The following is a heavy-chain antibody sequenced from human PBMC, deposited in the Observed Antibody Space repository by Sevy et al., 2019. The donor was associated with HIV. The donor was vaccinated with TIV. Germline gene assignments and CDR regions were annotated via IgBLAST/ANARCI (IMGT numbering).Heavy chain of an antibody. CDR1: GFTFSTHG. D-gene: IGHD6-19*01. J-gene: IGHJ4*02. CDR2: ISYDGSDK. Sequence: GGSLRLSCAASGFTFSTHGMHWLRQAPGKGLEWVAVISYDGSDKYYADSVKGRFTISRDNSKNTLYLQMNGLRAEDTALDYCARDAGYSTAWYPGYWGQGTLVTVSS. CDR3: ARDAGYSTAWYPGY. V-gene: IGHV3-30*03.